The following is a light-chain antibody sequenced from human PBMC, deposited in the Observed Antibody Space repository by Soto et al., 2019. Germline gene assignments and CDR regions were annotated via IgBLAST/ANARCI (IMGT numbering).Light chain of an antibody. Sequence: QSALTQPPSASGSLGQSVTISCTGTSSDVGGYNYVSWHQQHPGKAPKVMIYEVTKRPPGVPDRFSCSKSGNTASLTVSGIQAEDEDDYYCSSFAGGGNPVLLGGGTKLTVL. CDR3: SSFAGGGNPVL. CDR1: SSDVGGYNY. CDR2: EVT. J-gene: IGLJ2*01. V-gene: IGLV2-8*01.